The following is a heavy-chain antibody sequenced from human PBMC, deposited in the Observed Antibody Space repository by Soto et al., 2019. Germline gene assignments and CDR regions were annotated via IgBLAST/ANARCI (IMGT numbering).Heavy chain of an antibody. D-gene: IGHD2-15*01. CDR1: GYSFTSYW. Sequence: GESLKISCKGSGYSFTSYWIGWVRQMPGKGLEWMGIIYPGDSDTRYSPFFQGQVTISAEKSISTAYLQWSSLKASDTAMYYCARTQVVVAAPGAFDIWGQGTMVTVSS. V-gene: IGHV5-51*01. CDR2: IYPGDSDT. CDR3: ARTQVVVAAPGAFDI. J-gene: IGHJ3*02.